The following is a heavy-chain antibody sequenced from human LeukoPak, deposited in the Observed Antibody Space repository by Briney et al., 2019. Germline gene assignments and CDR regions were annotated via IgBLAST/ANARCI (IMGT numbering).Heavy chain of an antibody. CDR2: INPNSGGT. CDR3: ARGPYSTSPHFDY. V-gene: IGHV1-2*02. J-gene: IGHJ4*02. CDR1: GYSFTGYY. Sequence: GASVKVSCKASGYSFTGYYMHWVRQAPGQGLEWMGWINPNSGGTHYAQKFQGRVTMTRDTSISTAYMELSSLGSDDTAIYYCARGPYSTSPHFDYWGQGTLVTLSS. D-gene: IGHD6-6*01.